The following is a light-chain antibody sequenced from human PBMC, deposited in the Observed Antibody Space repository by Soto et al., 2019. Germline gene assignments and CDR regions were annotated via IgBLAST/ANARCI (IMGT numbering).Light chain of an antibody. Sequence: QPVLTQSSSAFASLGSSVKLTCTLSSGHSSYIIAWHQQQPGKAPRYLMKLEGSGSYNKGSGVPDRFSGSSSGADRYLTISNLQFEDEADYYCETWDSNTHVFGGGTKVTVL. CDR1: SGHSSYI. CDR3: ETWDSNTHV. J-gene: IGLJ3*02. CDR2: LEGSGSY. V-gene: IGLV4-60*02.